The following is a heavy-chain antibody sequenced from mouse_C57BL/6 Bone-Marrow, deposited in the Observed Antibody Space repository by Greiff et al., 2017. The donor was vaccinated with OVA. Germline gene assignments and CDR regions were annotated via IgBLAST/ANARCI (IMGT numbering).Heavy chain of an antibody. Sequence: VKLQESDAELVKPGASVKISCKVSGYTFTDHTIHWMKQRPEQGLEWIGYIYPRDGSTKYNEKFKGKATLTADKSSSTAYMQLNSLTSEDSAVYFCARIYYGNFAWFAYWGQGTLVTVSA. J-gene: IGHJ3*01. V-gene: IGHV1-78*01. D-gene: IGHD2-1*01. CDR1: GYTFTDHT. CDR3: ARIYYGNFAWFAY. CDR2: IYPRDGST.